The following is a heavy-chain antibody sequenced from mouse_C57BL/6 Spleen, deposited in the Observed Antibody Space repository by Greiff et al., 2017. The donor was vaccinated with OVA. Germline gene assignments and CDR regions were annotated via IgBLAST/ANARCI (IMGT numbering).Heavy chain of an antibody. CDR3: ARRGDYGRFAD. D-gene: IGHD2-4*01. CDR2: IDPSDSYT. CDR1: GYTFTSYW. J-gene: IGHJ3*01. V-gene: IGHV1-50*01. Sequence: QVQLQQPGAELVKPGASVKLSCKASGYTFTSYWMQWVKQRPGQGLEWIGEIDPSDSYTNYNQKFKGKATLTVDTSSSTAYMQLSSLTSEDSAVYYCARRGDYGRFADWGKGTLVTVSA.